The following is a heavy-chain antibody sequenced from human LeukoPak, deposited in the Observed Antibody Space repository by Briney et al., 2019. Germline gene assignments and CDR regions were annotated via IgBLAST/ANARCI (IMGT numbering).Heavy chain of an antibody. J-gene: IGHJ4*02. V-gene: IGHV3-30*03. CDR3: ARDGLGRGVFDY. CDR1: GFTFSSYG. Sequence: GRSLRLSCAASGFTFSSYGMHWVRQAPGKGLEWVATISYDAGNEYYADSVKGRFIISRDNSKNALYLQMSSLRAEDTAVYYCARDGLGRGVFDYWGQGTLVTVSS. D-gene: IGHD3-10*01. CDR2: ISYDAGNE.